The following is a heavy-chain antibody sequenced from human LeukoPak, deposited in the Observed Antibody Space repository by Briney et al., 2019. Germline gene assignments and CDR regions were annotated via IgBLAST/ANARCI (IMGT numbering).Heavy chain of an antibody. Sequence: GGSLRLSCAASGFAFNTAWMTWVRQAPGKGLEWVSAVTGSGGNTYYANSVKGRFTIYRDNYKNRLHLEMNSLRAEDTAVYYCAKDREVIVPAAGDYWGQGTLVTVSS. CDR3: AKDREVIVPAAGDY. J-gene: IGHJ4*02. CDR1: GFAFNTAW. D-gene: IGHD2-2*01. V-gene: IGHV3-23*01. CDR2: VTGSGGNT.